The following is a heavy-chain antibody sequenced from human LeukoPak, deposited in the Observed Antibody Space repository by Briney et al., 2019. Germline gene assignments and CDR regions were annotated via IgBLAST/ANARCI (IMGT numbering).Heavy chain of an antibody. Sequence: SETLSLTCTVSGGSISIHYWNWIRQPAGKRLEWIGRVYSRGSTNYNPSLKSRVTVSVDNSKNQFSLKLSSVTVADTAVYYCARSYNDYNWFDPWGQGILVTVSA. D-gene: IGHD3-16*01. CDR3: ARSYNDYNWFDP. CDR1: GGSISIHY. CDR2: VYSRGST. J-gene: IGHJ5*02. V-gene: IGHV4-4*07.